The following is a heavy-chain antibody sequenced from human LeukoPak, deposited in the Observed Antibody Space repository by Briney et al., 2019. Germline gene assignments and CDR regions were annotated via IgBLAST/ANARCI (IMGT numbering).Heavy chain of an antibody. V-gene: IGHV3-9*01. D-gene: IGHD3-10*01. CDR3: ARDGYGSGSYSVH. CDR2: ISWNSGSI. Sequence: PGRSLRLSCAASGFTFDDYAMHWVRQAPGKGLEWVSGISWNSGSIGYADSVKGRFTISRDNAKNSLYLQMNSLRAEDTAVYYCARDGYGSGSYSVHWGQGTLVTVSS. J-gene: IGHJ4*02. CDR1: GFTFDDYA.